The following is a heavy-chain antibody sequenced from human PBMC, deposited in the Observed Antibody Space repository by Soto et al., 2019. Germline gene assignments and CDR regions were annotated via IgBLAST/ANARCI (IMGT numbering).Heavy chain of an antibody. D-gene: IGHD3-10*01. CDR2: ISDYNGNT. V-gene: IGHV1-18*01. J-gene: IGHJ6*02. CDR3: AREGYYYSSGTYTPPSYYGMDV. Sequence: QVQLVQSGAEVRKPGASVKVSCKASGYTFSNYGLSWVRQAPGQGLEWMGWISDYNGNTHYAQKFQGRLIMTTDKSRRTAYVELRSLTSDGTTVYFCAREGYYYSSGTYTPPSYYGMDVWGQGTTVTVSS. CDR1: GYTFSNYG.